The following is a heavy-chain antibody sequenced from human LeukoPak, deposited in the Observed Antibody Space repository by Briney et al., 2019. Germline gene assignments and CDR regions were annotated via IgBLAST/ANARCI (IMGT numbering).Heavy chain of an antibody. Sequence: PGGSLRLSCAASGFTLSSYSMNWVRQAPGKGLEWISYIDSDTYGNTIYYPHTVKGRFTISRDNAKNSLYLQMNSLRDEDTAVYYCARDLDYDFWSGYYMPSSTFYYGMDVWGQGTTVTVSS. CDR2: IDSDTYGNTI. CDR1: GFTLSSYS. V-gene: IGHV3-48*02. J-gene: IGHJ6*02. CDR3: ARDLDYDFWSGYYMPSSTFYYGMDV. D-gene: IGHD3-3*01.